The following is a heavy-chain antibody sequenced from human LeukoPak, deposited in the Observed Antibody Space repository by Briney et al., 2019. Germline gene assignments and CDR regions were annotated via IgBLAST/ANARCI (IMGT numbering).Heavy chain of an antibody. J-gene: IGHJ5*02. CDR3: ARDQVAAAGPLYNWFDP. V-gene: IGHV3-48*04. Sequence: GGSLRLSCAASGFTFSSYSMNWVRQAPGKGLEWVSYISSSSSTIYYADSVKGRFTISRDNAKNSLYLQMNSLRAEDTAVYYCARDQVAAAGPLYNWFDPWGQGTLVTVSS. CDR2: ISSSSSTI. D-gene: IGHD6-13*01. CDR1: GFTFSSYS.